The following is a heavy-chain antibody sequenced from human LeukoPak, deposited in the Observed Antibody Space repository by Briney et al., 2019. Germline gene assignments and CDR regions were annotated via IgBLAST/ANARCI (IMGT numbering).Heavy chain of an antibody. Sequence: PGRSLRLSCTASGFTFGDYAMSWVRQAPGKGLQWVGFIRSKAYGGTTEYAASVKDRFTISRDDSKSIAYLQMNSLKTEDTAVYFCSRDGDSSSWYGPFDYWGQGTLVTVSS. D-gene: IGHD6-13*01. J-gene: IGHJ4*02. V-gene: IGHV3-49*04. CDR3: SRDGDSSSWYGPFDY. CDR2: IRSKAYGGTT. CDR1: GFTFGDYA.